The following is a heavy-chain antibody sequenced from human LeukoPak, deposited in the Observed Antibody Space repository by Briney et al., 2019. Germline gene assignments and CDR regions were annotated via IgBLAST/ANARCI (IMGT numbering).Heavy chain of an antibody. D-gene: IGHD2/OR15-2a*01. CDR3: AKDLDYFTQYAFDI. CDR2: MSYDGSNK. V-gene: IGHV3-30*18. J-gene: IGHJ3*02. Sequence: QPGRFLRLSCAASGFTFSDYGLHWVRQAPGKGLEWVAVMSYDGSNKYYADSVRGRFTISRDNSKNTLYLQMNSLRAEDTAVYYCAKDLDYFTQYAFDIWGQGTMVTVSS. CDR1: GFTFSDYG.